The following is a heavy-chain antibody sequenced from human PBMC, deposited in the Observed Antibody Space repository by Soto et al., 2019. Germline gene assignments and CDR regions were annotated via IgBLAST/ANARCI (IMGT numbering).Heavy chain of an antibody. Sequence: LRLSCAASGFTFSNAWLSWVRQAPGKGLEWVGRIKSKTDGGTTDYTAPVKGRFTISRDDSKNTLYLQMNSLKIEDTAVYYCTTGSTYPKNYWGQGNLVTVSS. CDR2: IKSKTDGGTT. J-gene: IGHJ1*01. D-gene: IGHD2-2*01. CDR3: TTGSTYPKNY. V-gene: IGHV3-15*01. CDR1: GFTFSNAW.